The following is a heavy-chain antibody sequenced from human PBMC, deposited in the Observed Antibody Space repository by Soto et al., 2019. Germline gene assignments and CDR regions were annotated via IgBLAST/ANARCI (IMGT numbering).Heavy chain of an antibody. D-gene: IGHD2-8*01. J-gene: IGHJ5*02. CDR2: IYFTGST. Sequence: SGTLSLTCTVSGDTVNNGDYFWSWIRQSPGKGLEWLGYIYFTGSTYYSPSLKSRLHISMDKSKNHFSLEMTSVTVADTAVYFCARGAFVYVVPRFTRAIDPRGPALFVTVS. CDR1: GDTVNNGDYF. V-gene: IGHV4-30-4*01. CDR3: ARGAFVYVVPRFTRAIDP.